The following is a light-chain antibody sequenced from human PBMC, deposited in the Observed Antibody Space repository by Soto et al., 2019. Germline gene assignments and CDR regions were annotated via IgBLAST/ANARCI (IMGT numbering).Light chain of an antibody. J-gene: IGKJ1*01. CDR2: DVS. Sequence: DIQMTQSPSTLSASVGDRVTITCRASQTVSNWLDWYQQKPGKAPKLLLYDVSSLESGVPSRFSGSACGTEFPLTVSGLQPDDFATYYCQQYSSFSWTFGQGTKVEIK. CDR3: QQYSSFSWT. V-gene: IGKV1-5*01. CDR1: QTVSNW.